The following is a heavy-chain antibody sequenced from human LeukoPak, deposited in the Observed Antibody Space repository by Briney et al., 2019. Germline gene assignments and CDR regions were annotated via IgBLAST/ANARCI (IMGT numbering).Heavy chain of an antibody. V-gene: IGHV3-11*03. CDR3: ARYGGNGVDY. CDR2: ISSSGYT. D-gene: IGHD4-23*01. Sequence: PGGSLRLSCAASGFTFSDYYMSWIRQAPGKGLEWVSYISSSGYTDYADSVKGRITISRDNAKNSLYLQMNSLRAEDTAVYYCARYGGNGVDYWGQGTLVTVSS. J-gene: IGHJ4*02. CDR1: GFTFSDYY.